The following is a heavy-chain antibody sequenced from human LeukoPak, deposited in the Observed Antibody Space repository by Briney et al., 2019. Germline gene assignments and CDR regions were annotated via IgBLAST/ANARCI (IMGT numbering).Heavy chain of an antibody. D-gene: IGHD5-12*01. V-gene: IGHV4-39*07. Sequence: PSETLSLTCTVSGDSISSNFYYWGWIRQPPGKGLEWIGSMYYSGTTYYNPSLKSRVTISVDTPKNQFSLKLSSVAAADTAVYYCARMSGYDLSYFDYWGQGTLVTVSS. CDR3: ARMSGYDLSYFDY. J-gene: IGHJ4*02. CDR2: MYYSGTT. CDR1: GDSISSNFYY.